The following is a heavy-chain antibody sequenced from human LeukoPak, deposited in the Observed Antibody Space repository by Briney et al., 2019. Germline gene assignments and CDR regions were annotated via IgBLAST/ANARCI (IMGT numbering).Heavy chain of an antibody. D-gene: IGHD6-13*01. V-gene: IGHV4-39*02. Sequence: PSETLSLTCTVSGASISGSGYYWGWIRQPPGKGLEWIGSIYSSGSTYYNASLQSRVTISIETSKNQISLKLSSVTAADTAVYYCARDTRYSSSWYNWFDPWGQGTLVTVSS. CDR1: GASISGSGYY. CDR3: ARDTRYSSSWYNWFDP. CDR2: IYSSGST. J-gene: IGHJ5*02.